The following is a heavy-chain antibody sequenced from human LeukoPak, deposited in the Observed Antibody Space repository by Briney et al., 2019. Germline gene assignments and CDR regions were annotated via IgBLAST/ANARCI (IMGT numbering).Heavy chain of an antibody. CDR3: ARDGWGFGGERKLGY. Sequence: ASVKVSFKASGYTFPSYENNWVRQPTGQGLEWMGCMNPNSGNTGYAQKFQGRVTITADESTSTAYMELSSLRSEDTAVYYCARDGWGFGGERKLGYWGQGTLVTVSS. CDR2: MNPNSGNT. CDR1: GYTFPSYE. D-gene: IGHD3-10*01. J-gene: IGHJ4*02. V-gene: IGHV1-8*01.